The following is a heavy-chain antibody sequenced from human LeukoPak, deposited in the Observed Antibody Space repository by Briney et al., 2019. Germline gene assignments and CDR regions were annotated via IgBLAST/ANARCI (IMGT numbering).Heavy chain of an antibody. Sequence: SETLTLTCAVYGGSFSGYYWSWLRQPPGKGLEWLGETNRSESTNYNPSLKSRVTISVDTSKTHFSLKLSSVTAADTAVYYCASVSCSSTSCYAVGYPNWFDPWGQGTLVTVSS. D-gene: IGHD2-2*01. CDR1: GGSFSGYY. CDR3: ASVSCSSTSCYAVGYPNWFDP. CDR2: TNRSEST. V-gene: IGHV4-34*01. J-gene: IGHJ5*02.